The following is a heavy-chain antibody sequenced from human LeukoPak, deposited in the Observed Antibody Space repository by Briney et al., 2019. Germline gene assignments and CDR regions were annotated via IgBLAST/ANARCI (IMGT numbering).Heavy chain of an antibody. V-gene: IGHV4-34*01. D-gene: IGHD5-12*01. CDR2: INHSGST. J-gene: IGHJ5*02. CDR1: GGSFSGYY. Sequence: PSETLSLTRAVYGGSFSGYYWSWIRQPPGKGLEWIGEINHSGSTNYNPSLKSRVTISVDTSKNQFSLKLSSVTAADTAVYYCARGLVVATMDTHNWFDPWGQGTLVTVSS. CDR3: ARGLVVATMDTHNWFDP.